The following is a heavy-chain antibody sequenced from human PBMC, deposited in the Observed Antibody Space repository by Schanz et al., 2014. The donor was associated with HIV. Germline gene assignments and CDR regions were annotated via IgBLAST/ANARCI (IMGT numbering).Heavy chain of an antibody. CDR2: ISYDGSNK. J-gene: IGHJ4*02. CDR3: TREGNYYGGSVPGH. V-gene: IGHV3-30*03. D-gene: IGHD2-21*01. Sequence: QVQLVESGGGVVQPGRSLRLSCAASGFTFSNFGMHWVRQAPGKGLEWVALISYDGSNKYYSDSVKGRFTISRDNAKNTLYLQMNSLRAEDTATYYCTREGNYYGGSVPGHWGQGALVSVSS. CDR1: GFTFSNFG.